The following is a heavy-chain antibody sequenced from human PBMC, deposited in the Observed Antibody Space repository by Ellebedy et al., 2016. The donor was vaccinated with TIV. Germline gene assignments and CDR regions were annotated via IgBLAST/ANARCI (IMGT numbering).Heavy chain of an antibody. J-gene: IGHJ4*02. CDR1: GGSISSYY. Sequence: MPSETLSLTCTVSGGSISSYYWSWIRQPPGKGLEWIGYIYYSGSTNYNPSLKSRVTMSVDTSKNQLSLTLSSVTAADTAAYYCARNRFYYDSGRGYFDYWGQGNLVTVSS. CDR3: ARNRFYYDSGRGYFDY. CDR2: IYYSGST. V-gene: IGHV4-59*08. D-gene: IGHD3-10*01.